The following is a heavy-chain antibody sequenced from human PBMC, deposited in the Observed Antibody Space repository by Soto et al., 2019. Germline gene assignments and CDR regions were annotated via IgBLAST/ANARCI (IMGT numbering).Heavy chain of an antibody. D-gene: IGHD5-12*01. J-gene: IGHJ4*02. CDR1: GGSIKVGGYY. CDR2: IYYSGTT. CDR3: ARLAYSHYST. Sequence: SETLSLTCTVSGGSIKVGGYYWGWIRQPPGKGLEWVATIYYSGTTYYNPSLKSRLTISLDTSRDQFSLDLTSVTAADTAVYYCARLAYSHYSTWGQGTLVTVSS. V-gene: IGHV4-39*01.